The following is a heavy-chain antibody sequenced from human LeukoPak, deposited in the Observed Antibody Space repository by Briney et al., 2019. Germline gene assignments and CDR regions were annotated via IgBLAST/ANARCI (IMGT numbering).Heavy chain of an antibody. J-gene: IGHJ6*04. V-gene: IGHV3-7*01. CDR3: AELGITMIGGV. D-gene: IGHD3-10*02. CDR2: MRQDGNEK. CDR1: GFTFSSYG. Sequence: GGSLRLSCVASGFTFSSYGMTWVRQAPGKGLEWVANMRQDGNEKYYVDSVRGRFTISRDNAKNSLYLQMNSLRAEDTAVYYCAELGITMIGGVWGKGTTVTISS.